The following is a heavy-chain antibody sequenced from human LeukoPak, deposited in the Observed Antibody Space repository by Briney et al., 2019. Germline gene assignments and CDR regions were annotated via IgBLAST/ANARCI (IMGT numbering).Heavy chain of an antibody. CDR3: VREARGYHYTYFDY. V-gene: IGHV3-13*01. D-gene: IGHD5-18*01. J-gene: IGHJ4*02. Sequence: GGSLRLSCTASGFTLGSHDMDWVRQIPGQGLEWVAAVSSGFHAFFADSVQGRFTVSREDARNSLYLQMNSLRAGDTAVYYCVREARGYHYTYFDYWGQGTLVTVSS. CDR1: GFTLGSHD. CDR2: VSSGFHA.